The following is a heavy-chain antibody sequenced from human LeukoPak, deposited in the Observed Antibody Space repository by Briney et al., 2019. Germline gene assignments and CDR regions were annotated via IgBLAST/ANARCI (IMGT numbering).Heavy chain of an antibody. D-gene: IGHD6-19*01. V-gene: IGHV4-39*01. J-gene: IGHJ4*02. Sequence: SETLSLTCTVSGGSIRSSYYYWGWIRQPPGKGLEWIGSIYYSGSTYYNPSLKSRVTISVDTSKNQFSLKLSSVTAADTAVYYCASGRRSGWYYFDYWGQGTLVIVSS. CDR2: IYYSGST. CDR3: ASGRRSGWYYFDY. CDR1: GGSIRSSYYY.